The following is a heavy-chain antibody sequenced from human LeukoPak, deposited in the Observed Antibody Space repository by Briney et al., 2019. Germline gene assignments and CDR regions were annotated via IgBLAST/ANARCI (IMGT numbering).Heavy chain of an antibody. CDR1: GFTFSSYA. CDR2: ISGSGGST. J-gene: IGHJ5*02. CDR3: AVPEGGAVPAAS. D-gene: IGHD2-2*01. V-gene: IGHV3-23*01. Sequence: PGGALRLSCAASGFTFSSYAMSWVRQAPGKGLEWVSAISGSGGSTYYADSVKGRFTISRDNSKNTLYLQMNSLRAEDTAVYYCAVPEGGAVPAASWGQGTLVTVSS.